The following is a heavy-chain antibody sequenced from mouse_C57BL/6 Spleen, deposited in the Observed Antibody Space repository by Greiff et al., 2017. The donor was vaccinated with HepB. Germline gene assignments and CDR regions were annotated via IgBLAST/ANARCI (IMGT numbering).Heavy chain of an antibody. CDR3: SREWGYYEYDEGCAY. J-gene: IGHJ3*01. V-gene: IGHV1-7*01. Sequence: VQLQQSGAELAKPGASVKLSCKASGYTFTSYWMHWVKQRPGQGLEWIGYINPSSGYTKYNQKYKDKATLTADKSSSTAYMQLSSRTYEDSAVYYWSREWGYYEYDEGCAYWGQGTLVTVSA. CDR2: INPSSGYT. D-gene: IGHD2-4*01. CDR1: GYTFTSYW.